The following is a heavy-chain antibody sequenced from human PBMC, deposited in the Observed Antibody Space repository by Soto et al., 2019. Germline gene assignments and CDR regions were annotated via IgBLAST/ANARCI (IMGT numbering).Heavy chain of an antibody. Sequence: TLSLTCTLSGYSIRRAKLYWSWVRPRPWKGLEWIGYIYYSGNTYYNPSLKSRVSISLDTSKSQFSLKLDSVTAADTAVYYCARDPPVALGVPNSMDAWGQGNTVTRSS. CDR2: IYYSGNT. CDR1: GYSIRRAKLY. V-gene: IGHV4-31*03. D-gene: IGHD3-3*02. J-gene: IGHJ6*02. CDR3: ARDPPVALGVPNSMDA.